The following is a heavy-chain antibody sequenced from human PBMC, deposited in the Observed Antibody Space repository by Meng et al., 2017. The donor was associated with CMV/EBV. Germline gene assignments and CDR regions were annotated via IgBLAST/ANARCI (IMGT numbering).Heavy chain of an antibody. D-gene: IGHD3-3*01. CDR2: INPSGGST. V-gene: IGHV1-46*01. J-gene: IGHJ4*02. CDR3: ARESSYDFSHDY. Sequence: QVQPGQAEAREKRPGASEKVACKAPRYTFTSYCMHWVRQAPGQGLEWMGIINPSGGSTSYAQKFQGRVTMTRDTSTSTVYMELSSLRSEDTAVYYCARESSYDFSHDYWGQGTLVTVSS. CDR1: RYTFTSYC.